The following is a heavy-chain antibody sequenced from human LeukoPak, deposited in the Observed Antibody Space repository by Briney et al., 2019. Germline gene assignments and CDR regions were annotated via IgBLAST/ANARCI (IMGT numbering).Heavy chain of an antibody. V-gene: IGHV4-34*01. Sequence: SETLSLTCAVYGGSFSGCYWSWIRQPPGKGLEWIGEINHSGSTNYNPSLKSRVTISVDTSKNQFSLKLSSVTAADTAVYYCASSAARLRAHGMDVWGQGTTVTVSS. CDR1: GGSFSGCY. D-gene: IGHD4-17*01. CDR3: ASSAARLRAHGMDV. CDR2: INHSGST. J-gene: IGHJ6*02.